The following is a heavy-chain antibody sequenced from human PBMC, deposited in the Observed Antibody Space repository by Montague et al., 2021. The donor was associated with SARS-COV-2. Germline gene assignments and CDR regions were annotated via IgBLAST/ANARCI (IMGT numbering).Heavy chain of an antibody. D-gene: IGHD2-21*01. CDR3: ARRGGGEVFARFMYWYFDV. CDR2: IYYSGSVTT. J-gene: IGHJ2*01. Sequence: SETLSLTCSVSGGSINNYYWGWVRQSPGKGLEWIGYIYYSGSVTTSYNPPLKSRVSISVDTSENQFSLKLTSVTAADTAVYYCARRGGGEVFARFMYWYFDVWSRGSLVTVSS. CDR1: GGSINNYY. V-gene: IGHV4-59*13.